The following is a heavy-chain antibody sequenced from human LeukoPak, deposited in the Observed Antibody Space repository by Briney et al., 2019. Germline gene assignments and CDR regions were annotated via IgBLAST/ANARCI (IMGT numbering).Heavy chain of an antibody. J-gene: IGHJ4*02. D-gene: IGHD3-16*01. CDR1: GFIFSTYG. CDR2: IRHDGSIK. Sequence: PGGSLRLSCAASGFIFSTYGMYWVRQAPGKGLEWVAFIRHDGSIKNYADSVKGRSTISRDNSKNTLYLQMGSLRAEDTAVYYCAKDSLADIDYWGQGTLVTVSS. V-gene: IGHV3-30*02. CDR3: AKDSLADIDY.